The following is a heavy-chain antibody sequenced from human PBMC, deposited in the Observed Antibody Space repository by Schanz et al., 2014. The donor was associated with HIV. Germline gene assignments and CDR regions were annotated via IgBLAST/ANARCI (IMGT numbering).Heavy chain of an antibody. D-gene: IGHD2-2*01. CDR2: ISYDGKNK. CDR1: GFTFRNHA. Sequence: QVQLMESGGGVVQPGRSLRLSCAASGFTFRNHAMHWVRQAPGKGLEWVAVISYDGKNKYYADSVKGRFTISRDNSQNTLYLQMNSLRAEDTAVYFCARDVAGCSGTSCYSDAFDIWGQGTLVIVSS. J-gene: IGHJ3*02. CDR3: ARDVAGCSGTSCYSDAFDI. V-gene: IGHV3-30*04.